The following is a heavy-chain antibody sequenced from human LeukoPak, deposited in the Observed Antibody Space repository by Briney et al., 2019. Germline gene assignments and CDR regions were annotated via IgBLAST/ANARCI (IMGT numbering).Heavy chain of an antibody. CDR2: ISSSSSTI. V-gene: IGHV3-48*01. D-gene: IGHD3-22*01. CDR1: GFTFSSYS. J-gene: IGHJ3*02. CDR3: ARPRRFTMIDPDAFDI. Sequence: GGSLRLSCAASGFTFSSYSMNWVRQAPGKGLEWVSYISSSSSTIYYADSVKGRFTISRDNAKNSLYLQMNSLRAEDTAVYYCARPRRFTMIDPDAFDIWGQGTMVTVSS.